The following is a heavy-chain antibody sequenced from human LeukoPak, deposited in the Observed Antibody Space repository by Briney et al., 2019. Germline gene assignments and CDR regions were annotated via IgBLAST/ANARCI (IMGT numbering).Heavy chain of an antibody. CDR3: ARGGTSSRSAWFDP. V-gene: IGHV4-59*01. J-gene: IGHJ5*02. D-gene: IGHD1-1*01. CDR1: GGSISSYY. Sequence: SETLSLTCTVSGGSISSYYWSWIRQPPGKGLECIGYIYYSGSTNYNPSLKSRVTISVDTSKNQFSLKLCSVTAADTAVYYCARGGTSSRSAWFDPWGQGTLVTVSS. CDR2: IYYSGST.